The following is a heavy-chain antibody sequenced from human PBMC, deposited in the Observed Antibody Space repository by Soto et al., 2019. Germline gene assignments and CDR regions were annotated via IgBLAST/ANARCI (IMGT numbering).Heavy chain of an antibody. D-gene: IGHD6-19*01. CDR2: INAGNGNT. J-gene: IGHJ4*02. CDR3: ARDSSRIIDY. CDR1: GYTFTSYA. V-gene: IGHV1-3*01. Sequence: QVQLVQSGAEVKKPGASVKVSCKASGYTFTSYAMHWVRQAPGQRLERMGWINAGNGNTKYSQKFQGRVTITRDTSASTADMELSSRRSEDTAVYYCARDSSRIIDYWRQGTLVTVSS.